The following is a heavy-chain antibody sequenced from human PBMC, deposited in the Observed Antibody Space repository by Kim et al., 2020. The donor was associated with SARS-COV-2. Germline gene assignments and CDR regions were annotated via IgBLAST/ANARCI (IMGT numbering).Heavy chain of an antibody. J-gene: IGHJ4*02. CDR3: ARFRYYYDSSAY. D-gene: IGHD3-22*01. Sequence: SETLSLTCTVSGGSISSGDYYWSWIRQPPGKGLEWIGYIYYSGSTYYNPSLKSRVTISVDTSKNQFSLKLISVTAADTAVYYCARFRYYYDSSAYWGQGTLVTVSS. CDR2: IYYSGST. CDR1: GGSISSGDYY. V-gene: IGHV4-30-4*01.